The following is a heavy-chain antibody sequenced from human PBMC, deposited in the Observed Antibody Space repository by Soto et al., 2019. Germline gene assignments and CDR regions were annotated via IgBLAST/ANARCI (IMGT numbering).Heavy chain of an antibody. J-gene: IGHJ4*02. D-gene: IGHD1-26*01. V-gene: IGHV3-23*01. Sequence: PGGSLRLSCAASGFTFSSYAMSWVRQAPGKGLEWVSAISGSGGSTYYADSVKGRFTISRDNSKNTLYLQMNSLRAEDTAVYYCAKFAGSGSYLQWQFDYWGQGTLVTVSS. CDR1: GFTFSSYA. CDR2: ISGSGGST. CDR3: AKFAGSGSYLQWQFDY.